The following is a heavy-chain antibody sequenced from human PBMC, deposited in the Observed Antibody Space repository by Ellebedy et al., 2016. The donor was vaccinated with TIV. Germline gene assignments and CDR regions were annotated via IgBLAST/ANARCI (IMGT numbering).Heavy chain of an antibody. CDR3: ATLNPYCTNGVCYSHYYYGMDV. CDR2: INAGNGNT. Sequence: ASVKVSXXASGYTFTSYAMHWVRQAPGQRLEWMGWINAGNGNTKYSQKFQGRVTITRDTSASTAYMELSSLRSEDTAVYYCATLNPYCTNGVCYSHYYYGMDVWGQGTTVTVSS. D-gene: IGHD2-8*01. J-gene: IGHJ6*02. CDR1: GYTFTSYA. V-gene: IGHV1-3*01.